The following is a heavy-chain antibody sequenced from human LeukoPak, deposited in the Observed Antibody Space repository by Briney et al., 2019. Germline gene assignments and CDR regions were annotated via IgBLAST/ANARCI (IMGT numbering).Heavy chain of an antibody. CDR1: GYTFTGYY. CDR2: INPNSGGT. V-gene: IGHV1-2*02. J-gene: IGHJ4*02. D-gene: IGHD2-8*02. Sequence: GASVTVSCKASGYTFTGYYMHWVRQAPGQGLEWMGWINPNSGGTNYAQKFQGRVTMTRDTSISTAYMELSRLRSDDTAVYYCARKSGCTCGVCLYYFDYWGQGTLVTVSS. CDR3: ARKSGCTCGVCLYYFDY.